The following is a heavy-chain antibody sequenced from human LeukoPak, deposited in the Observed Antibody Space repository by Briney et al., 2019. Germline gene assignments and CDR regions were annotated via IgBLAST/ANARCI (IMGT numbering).Heavy chain of an antibody. V-gene: IGHV3-11*01. CDR1: GFTFNDYY. CDR2: INIGGTNT. J-gene: IGHJ5*02. CDR3: ATDGAGFDT. Sequence: PGGSLRLYCAASGFTFNDYYMSWIRQAPGKGLEWLSYINIGGTNTHYADSVKGRFTISRDKAKKSLYLEMNNLRAEDTAVYYCATDGAGFDTWGQGVLVTVSS.